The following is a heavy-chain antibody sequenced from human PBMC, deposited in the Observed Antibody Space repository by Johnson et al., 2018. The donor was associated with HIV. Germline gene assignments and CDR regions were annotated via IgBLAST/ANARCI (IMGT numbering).Heavy chain of an antibody. Sequence: VQLVESGGGVVRPGGSLRLSCAASGFTFDDYGMSWVRQAPGKGLEWVSVIYSGGSTYYADSVTGRFTLSRDISKNTLYLQLNSLRAEDTAVYYCARDGRFYDILTDYYSNAFDIWGQGTMVTVSS. CDR3: ARDGRFYDILTDYYSNAFDI. D-gene: IGHD3-9*01. CDR2: IYSGGST. V-gene: IGHV3-66*02. CDR1: GFTFDDYG. J-gene: IGHJ3*02.